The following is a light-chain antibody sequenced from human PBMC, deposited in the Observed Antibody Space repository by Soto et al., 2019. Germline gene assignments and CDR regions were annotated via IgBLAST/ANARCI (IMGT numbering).Light chain of an antibody. V-gene: IGKV3-20*01. J-gene: IGKJ5*01. CDR3: QQYGSSPPIT. Sequence: EIVLTQSPGTLSLSPGERATLSCRASQSVSNNYLAWYQQKPGQAPRLLIYVGSSRATGIPDRFSGSGSGTDFTLTISRLEPEDFAVYYCQQYGSSPPITFGQGTRLEIK. CDR1: QSVSNNY. CDR2: VGS.